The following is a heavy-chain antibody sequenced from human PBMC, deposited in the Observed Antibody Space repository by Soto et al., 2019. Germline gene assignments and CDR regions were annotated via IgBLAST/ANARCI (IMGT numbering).Heavy chain of an antibody. CDR1: GGSIKTGGDY. CDR2: IYFSGTT. J-gene: IGHJ4*02. D-gene: IGHD2-8*01. CDR3: ATNRGFDFYYFDS. Sequence: PSETLSLTCGVSGGSIKTGGDYWTWIRQYPGKGLEWIGYIYFSGTTWYNPSLKSRVVMSVDLSQNQFSLNLTSVTAADTALYYCATNRGFDFYYFDSWGQGIPVTVSS. V-gene: IGHV4-31*11.